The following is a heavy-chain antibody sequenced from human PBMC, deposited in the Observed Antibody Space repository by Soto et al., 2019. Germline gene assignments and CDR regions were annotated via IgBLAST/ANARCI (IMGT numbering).Heavy chain of an antibody. D-gene: IGHD2-21*02. CDR1: GGSISSYY. J-gene: IGHJ5*02. CDR2: IYYSGST. CDR3: ARDLGSGGNSYGWFDP. Sequence: QVQLQESGPGLVKPSETLSLTCTVSGGSISSYYWSWIRQPPGKGLEWIGYIYYSGSTNYNPSLKSRVTISVDTSKNQFSLKLSSVTAADTAVYYCARDLGSGGNSYGWFDPWGQGTLVTVSS. V-gene: IGHV4-59*01.